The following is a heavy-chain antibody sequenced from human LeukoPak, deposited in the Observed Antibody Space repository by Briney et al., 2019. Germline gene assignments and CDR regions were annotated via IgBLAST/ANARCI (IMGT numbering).Heavy chain of an antibody. CDR1: GFTFSSYE. D-gene: IGHD2-2*02. V-gene: IGHV3-48*03. J-gene: IGHJ5*02. Sequence: GGSLRLSCAASGFTFSSYEMNWVRQAPGKGLEWISYITTGGSTIYYADSVKGRFTISRDNAKNSLYLQMNSLRAEDTAVYYCARDDVYPNPWGQGTLVTVSS. CDR2: ITTGGSTI. CDR3: ARDDVYPNP.